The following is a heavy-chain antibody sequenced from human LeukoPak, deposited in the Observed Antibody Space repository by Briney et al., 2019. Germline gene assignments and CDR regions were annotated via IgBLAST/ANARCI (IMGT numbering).Heavy chain of an antibody. D-gene: IGHD6-13*01. CDR2: INPNSGGT. CDR3: ARGPPRFIAAAGTNFDY. V-gene: IGHV1-2*06. Sequence: ASVKVSCKASGYTFTGYYMHWVRQAPGQGLEWMGRINPNSGGTNYAQKFQGRVTTTRDTSISTAYMELSRLRSDDTAVYYCARGPPRFIAAAGTNFDYWGQGTLVTVSS. CDR1: GYTFTGYY. J-gene: IGHJ4*02.